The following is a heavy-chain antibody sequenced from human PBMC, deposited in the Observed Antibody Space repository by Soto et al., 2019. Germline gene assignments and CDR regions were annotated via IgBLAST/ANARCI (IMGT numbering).Heavy chain of an antibody. CDR3: ARDQGPSSLWCGDYQKNNYYYYMDV. D-gene: IGHD3-10*01. Sequence: PSETLSLTCAVYGGSFSGYYWSWIRQPPGKGLEWIGEINHSGSTNYNPSLKSRVTISVDTSKNQFSLKLSSVTAADTAVYYCARDQGPSSLWCGDYQKNNYYYYMDVWGKGTTVTVSS. J-gene: IGHJ6*03. V-gene: IGHV4-34*01. CDR1: GGSFSGYY. CDR2: INHSGST.